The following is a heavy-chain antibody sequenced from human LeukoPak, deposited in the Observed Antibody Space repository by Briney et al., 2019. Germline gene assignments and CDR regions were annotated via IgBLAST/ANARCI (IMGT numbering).Heavy chain of an antibody. CDR2: IYHSGST. D-gene: IGHD5-18*01. CDR3: ARDRGYSYGYGWFDP. V-gene: IGHV4-38-2*02. CDR1: GYSISSGYY. J-gene: IGHJ5*02. Sequence: SETLSLTCTVSGYSISSGYYWGWIRQPPGKGLEWIGSIYHSGSTYYNPSLKSRVTISVDTSKNQFSLKLSSVTAADTAVYYCARDRGYSYGYGWFDPWGQETLVTVSS.